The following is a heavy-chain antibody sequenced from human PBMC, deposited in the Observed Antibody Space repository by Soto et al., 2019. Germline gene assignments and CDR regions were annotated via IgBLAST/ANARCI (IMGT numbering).Heavy chain of an antibody. V-gene: IGHV3-74*01. Sequence: GGSMRLSCAASGFTFSSYWMHWVRQAPGKGLVWVSRINSDGSSTSYADSVKGRFTISRDNAKNTLYLQMNSLRAEDTAVYYCASTLSPGGWYVNWFDPWGQGTLVTVS. CDR2: INSDGSST. D-gene: IGHD6-19*01. J-gene: IGHJ5*02. CDR3: ASTLSPGGWYVNWFDP. CDR1: GFTFSSYW.